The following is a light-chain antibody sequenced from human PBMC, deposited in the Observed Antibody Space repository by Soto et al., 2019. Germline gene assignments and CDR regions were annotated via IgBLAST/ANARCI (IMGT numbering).Light chain of an antibody. V-gene: IGLV1-44*01. CDR3: AAWDDILNGYV. J-gene: IGLJ1*01. Sequence: QSALTQPPSASGTPGQRVTISCSGSSSNIESNTVTWYQHLPGTAPKLVIYSNYDRPSGVPDRFSGSTSGTSASLVIRGLQSEDEADYYCAAWDDILNGYVFGGGTKATVL. CDR1: SSNIESNT. CDR2: SNY.